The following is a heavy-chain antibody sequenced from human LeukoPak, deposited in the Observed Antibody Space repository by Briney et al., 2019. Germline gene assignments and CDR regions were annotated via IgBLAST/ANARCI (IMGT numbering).Heavy chain of an antibody. CDR2: ISGSGST. Sequence: PGGSLRLSCVASGYIFNNYAVSWVRQAPGKGLEWVSAISGSGSTYYADSVKGRFTISRDNSKNTGYLQMNSLRAEDTAVYYCVKGGQDCSPTTCYYDSGQGTLVTVSS. CDR1: GYIFNNYA. D-gene: IGHD2-2*01. CDR3: VKGGQDCSPTTCYYD. V-gene: IGHV3-23*01. J-gene: IGHJ4*02.